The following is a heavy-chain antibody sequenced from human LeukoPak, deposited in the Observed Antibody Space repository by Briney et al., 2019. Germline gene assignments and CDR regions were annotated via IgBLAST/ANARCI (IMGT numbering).Heavy chain of an antibody. CDR2: IYYSGST. J-gene: IGHJ6*03. V-gene: IGHV4-31*03. Sequence: SQTLSLTCTVSGGSISSGGYYWSWIRQHPGKGLEWIGYIYYSGSTYYNPSLESRVTISLDTSKNQLSLNLRFVTAADTALYFCARRRAQSSGPSFYYFYMDVWGKGTTVTVSS. CDR3: ARRRAQSSGPSFYYFYMDV. CDR1: GGSISSGGYY. D-gene: IGHD1-26*01.